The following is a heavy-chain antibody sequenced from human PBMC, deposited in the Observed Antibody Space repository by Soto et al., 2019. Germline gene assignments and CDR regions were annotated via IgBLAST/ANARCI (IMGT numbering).Heavy chain of an antibody. CDR2: IIPIFGTA. CDR1: GGTFSSYA. Sequence: GASVKVSCKASGGTFSSYAISWVRQAPGQGLEWMGGIIPIFGTANYAQKFQGRVTITADESTSTAYMELSSLRSEDTAVYYCASGEGREMATISYYYGMDVWGQGTTVTVSS. D-gene: IGHD5-12*01. V-gene: IGHV1-69*13. J-gene: IGHJ6*02. CDR3: ASGEGREMATISYYYGMDV.